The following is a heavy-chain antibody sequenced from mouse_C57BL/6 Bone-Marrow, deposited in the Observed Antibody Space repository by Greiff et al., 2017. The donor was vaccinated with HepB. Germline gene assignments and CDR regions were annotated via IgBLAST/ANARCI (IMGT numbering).Heavy chain of an antibody. J-gene: IGHJ2*01. CDR2: INYDGSST. CDR1: GFTFSDYY. CDR3: AREGADYYGSSYDY. V-gene: IGHV5-16*01. D-gene: IGHD1-1*01. Sequence: EVMLVESEGGLVQPGSSMKLSCTASGFTFSDYYMAWVRQVPEKGLEWVANINYDGSSTYYLDSLKSRFIISRDNAKNILYLQMSSLKSEDTATYYCAREGADYYGSSYDYWGQGTTLTVSS.